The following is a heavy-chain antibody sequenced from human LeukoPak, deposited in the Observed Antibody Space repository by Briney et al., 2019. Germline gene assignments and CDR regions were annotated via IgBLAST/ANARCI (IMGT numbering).Heavy chain of an antibody. Sequence: GGSLRLSCAASGFTFSAYYMGWTRQAPGKGLEWVSYISSSGSTIYYADSVKGRFTSSRDNAKNSLYLQMNSLRAEDTAVYYCARDSLRAKYYDFLSGPTVGGYYMDVWGKGTTVTVSS. CDR2: ISSSGSTI. D-gene: IGHD3-3*01. CDR1: GFTFSAYY. V-gene: IGHV3-11*04. J-gene: IGHJ6*03. CDR3: ARDSLRAKYYDFLSGPTVGGYYMDV.